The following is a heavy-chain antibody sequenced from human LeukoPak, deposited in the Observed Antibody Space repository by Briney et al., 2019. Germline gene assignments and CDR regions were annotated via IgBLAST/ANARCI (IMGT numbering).Heavy chain of an antibody. Sequence: GGSLRLSCAASGFTLSSYWMHWVRQAPGKGLVWVSRINSDASITNYADSVQGRFTISRDNAKNTLYLQMSSLRVEDTAAYYCARYCSGGSCYSPYTFDIWGQGTMVTVSS. D-gene: IGHD2-15*01. J-gene: IGHJ3*02. CDR3: ARYCSGGSCYSPYTFDI. CDR2: INSDASIT. V-gene: IGHV3-74*01. CDR1: GFTLSSYW.